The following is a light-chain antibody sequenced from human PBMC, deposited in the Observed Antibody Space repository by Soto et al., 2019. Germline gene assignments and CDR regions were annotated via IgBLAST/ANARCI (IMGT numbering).Light chain of an antibody. CDR3: QQYSTYFRT. V-gene: IGKV1-5*03. CDR1: QNINSW. J-gene: IGKJ1*01. Sequence: DIQMTQSPSTLSASVGDRVTITCRASQNINSWLAWYQQKPGTAPKLLIYKASNLESGVPSRFSGSGSGTDFTLTISSLQPDDFAVYYCQQYSTYFRTFGQGTEVEVK. CDR2: KAS.